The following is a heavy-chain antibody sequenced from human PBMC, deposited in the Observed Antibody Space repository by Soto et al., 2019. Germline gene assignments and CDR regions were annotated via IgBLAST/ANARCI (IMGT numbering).Heavy chain of an antibody. V-gene: IGHV2-5*02. CDR2: IYWDDDK. Sequence: QITLKESGPTLVKPTQTLTLACTFSGFSLSTGGLGVGWIRQPPGKALEWLALIYWDDDKRYSPSLKSRLTITKDTSKNQVVLTMTNMDPVDTAPYYCAHSRCGGDCLQSYSSHYYYGMDVWGQGTTVTVSS. D-gene: IGHD2-21*02. CDR3: AHSRCGGDCLQSYSSHYYYGMDV. J-gene: IGHJ6*02. CDR1: GFSLSTGGLG.